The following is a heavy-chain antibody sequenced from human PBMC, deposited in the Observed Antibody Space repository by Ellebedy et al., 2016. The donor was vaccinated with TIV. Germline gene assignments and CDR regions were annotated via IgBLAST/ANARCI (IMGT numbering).Heavy chain of an antibody. J-gene: IGHJ2*01. V-gene: IGHV5-51*01. D-gene: IGHD2-21*01. CDR2: IYPGDSDT. CDR3: ARQASAVYWYFDL. Sequence: KVSCKGSGYSFTSYWIGWVRQMPGKGLEWMGIIYPGDSDTRYSPSFQGQVTIPADKSISTAYLQRSSLKASDTAMYYCARQASAVYWYFDLWGRGTLVTVSS. CDR1: GYSFTSYW.